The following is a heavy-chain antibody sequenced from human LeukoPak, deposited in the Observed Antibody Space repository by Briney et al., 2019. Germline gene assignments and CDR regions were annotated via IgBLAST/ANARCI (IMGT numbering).Heavy chain of an antibody. CDR2: IIPSGHTT. J-gene: IGHJ4*02. CDR3: AKDDRWLQFCC. Sequence: GGTLRLSCVASGFTFSSHGMNWVRQAPGKGLEWVSGIIPSGHTTYYADSVRGRFTISRDNSRNTVYLQMNSLRAEDTAVYYCAKDDRWLQFCCWGQGTLVTVSA. CDR1: GFTFSSHG. V-gene: IGHV3-23*01. D-gene: IGHD5-24*01.